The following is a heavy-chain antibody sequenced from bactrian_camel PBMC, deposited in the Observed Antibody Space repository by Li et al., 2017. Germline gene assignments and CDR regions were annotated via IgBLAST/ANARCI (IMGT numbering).Heavy chain of an antibody. D-gene: IGHD2*01. CDR3: AADAGKYYVAAKVPDMDY. CDR2: LFTGSGRS. CDR1: QYPTSTNS. Sequence: HVQLVESGGGSVQTGESLRLSCARSQYPTSTNSMAWFRQSPGKEREGVAALFTGSGRSAYADSVKGRFTISRDNSKSTIDLRMNSLKPEDTAMYYCAADAGKYYVAAKVPDMDYRGQGTQVTVS. J-gene: IGHJ4*01. V-gene: IGHV3S1*01.